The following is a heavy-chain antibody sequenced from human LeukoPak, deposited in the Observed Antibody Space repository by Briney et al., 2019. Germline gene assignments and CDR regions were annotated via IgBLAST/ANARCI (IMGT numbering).Heavy chain of an antibody. CDR3: AKREVGVSKPFDY. V-gene: IGHV3-23*01. Sequence: GRSLRLSCAASGFTFSSYAMSWVRQAPGKGLEWVSAITGSGGSTNYADSVKGRFTISRDNSKNMMYLQMNSLRAEDTAVYYCAKREVGVSKPFDYWGQGTLVTVSS. J-gene: IGHJ4*02. D-gene: IGHD1-26*01. CDR1: GFTFSSYA. CDR2: ITGSGGST.